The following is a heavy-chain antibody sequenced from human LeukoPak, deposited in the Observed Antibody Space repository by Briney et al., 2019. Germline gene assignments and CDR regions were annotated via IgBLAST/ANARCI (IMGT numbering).Heavy chain of an antibody. J-gene: IGHJ4*02. Sequence: GGSLKLSCAASGFTFSVSAMYWVRQASGKGLEWVGRIRNKANNYATAYAASLKGRFTISRDDSKDTAYLQMNSLETEDTAMYYCTYTSSSGVVYWGQGTLVTVSS. V-gene: IGHV3-73*01. CDR2: IRNKANNYAT. CDR1: GFTFSVSA. D-gene: IGHD6-6*01. CDR3: TYTSSSGVVY.